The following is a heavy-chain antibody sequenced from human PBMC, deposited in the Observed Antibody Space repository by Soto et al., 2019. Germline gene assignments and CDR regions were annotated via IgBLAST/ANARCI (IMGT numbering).Heavy chain of an antibody. CDR2: INPSGGST. Sequence: ASVKVSCKASGYTFTSYYMHWVRQAPGQGLEWMGIINPSGGSTSYAQKFQGRVTMTRDTSTSTVYMELSSLRSEDTAVYYCAETTYCTNGVCYPHYGMDVWGQGTTLTVSS. J-gene: IGHJ6*02. CDR1: GYTFTSYY. CDR3: AETTYCTNGVCYPHYGMDV. V-gene: IGHV1-46*01. D-gene: IGHD2-8*01.